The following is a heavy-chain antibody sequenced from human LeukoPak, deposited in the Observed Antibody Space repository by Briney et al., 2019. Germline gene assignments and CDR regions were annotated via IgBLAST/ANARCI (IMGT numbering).Heavy chain of an antibody. CDR3: ASSLKAPNYYYYYMDV. Sequence: GESLKISCKGSGYSFTSYWIGWVRQTPGKGLEWMGIIYPGDSDTRYSPSFQGQVTISADKSISTAYLQWSSLKASDTAMYYCASSLKAPNYYYYYMDVWGKGTTVTVSS. CDR2: IYPGDSDT. D-gene: IGHD2-8*01. J-gene: IGHJ6*03. V-gene: IGHV5-51*01. CDR1: GYSFTSYW.